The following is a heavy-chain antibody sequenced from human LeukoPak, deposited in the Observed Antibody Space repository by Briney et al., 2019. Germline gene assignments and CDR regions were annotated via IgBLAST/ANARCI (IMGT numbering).Heavy chain of an antibody. CDR2: IYTSGIT. CDR3: AREDAGGTYSFDY. J-gene: IGHJ4*02. V-gene: IGHV3-66*01. D-gene: IGHD1-26*01. CDR1: GFTVSSNF. Sequence: PGGSLRLSCAVSGFTVSSNFMSWVRQAPGKGPEWVSVIYTSGITYYADSVRGRFIISRDNSKKTPYLQMDSLTAEDTAVYYCAREDAGGTYSFDYWGQGTLVTVSS.